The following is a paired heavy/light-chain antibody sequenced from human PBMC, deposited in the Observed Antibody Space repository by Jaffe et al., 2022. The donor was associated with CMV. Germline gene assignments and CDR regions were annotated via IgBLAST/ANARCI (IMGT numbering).Light chain of an antibody. V-gene: IGKV3-20*01. CDR2: GAS. CDR1: QSVSSSY. CDR3: QQYGSSPGA. J-gene: IGKJ1*01. Sequence: EIVLTQSPGTLSLSPGERATLSCRASQSVSSSYLAWYQQKPGQAPRLLIYGASSRATGIPDRFSGSGSGTDFTLTISRLEPEDFAVYYCQQYGSSPGAFGQGTKVEIK.
Heavy chain of an antibody. CDR1: GGTFSSYA. CDR2: IIPIFGTA. J-gene: IGHJ2*01. CDR3: ASEDYYYDSSGYPGGWYFDL. D-gene: IGHD3-22*01. V-gene: IGHV1-69*01. Sequence: QVQLVQSGAEVKKPGSSVKVSCKASGGTFSSYAISWVRQAPGQGLEWMGGIIPIFGTANYAQKFQGRVTITADESTSTAYMELSSLRSEDTAVYYCASEDYYYDSSGYPGGWYFDLWGRGTLVTVSS.